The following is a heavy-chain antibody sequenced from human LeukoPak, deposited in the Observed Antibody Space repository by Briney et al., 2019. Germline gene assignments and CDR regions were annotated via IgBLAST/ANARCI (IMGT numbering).Heavy chain of an antibody. V-gene: IGHV3-43D*04. CDR2: ISWDGGTT. CDR1: GFSFDDYA. CDR3: TTHPDYSRSIYNMDV. D-gene: IGHD6-13*01. Sequence: GGSLRLSCAASGFSFDDYAMHWVRQAPGKGLERVSLISWDGGTTYYADSVKGRFTISRDNSKDSLYLQMNSLRGEDTAFYYCTTHPDYSRSIYNMDVWGKGTPVTVSS. J-gene: IGHJ6*03.